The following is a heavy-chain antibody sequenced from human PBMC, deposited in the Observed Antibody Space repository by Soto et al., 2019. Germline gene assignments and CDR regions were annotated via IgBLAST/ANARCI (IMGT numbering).Heavy chain of an antibody. D-gene: IGHD6-13*01. Sequence: SETLSLTCTVSGGSISSSSYYWGWIRQPPGKGLEWIGSIYYSGSTYYNPSLKSRVTISVDTSKNQFSLKLSSVTAADTAVYYCARPIAAAGRGESNWFDPWGQGTLVTVSS. J-gene: IGHJ5*02. CDR3: ARPIAAAGRGESNWFDP. CDR2: IYYSGST. CDR1: GGSISSSSYY. V-gene: IGHV4-39*01.